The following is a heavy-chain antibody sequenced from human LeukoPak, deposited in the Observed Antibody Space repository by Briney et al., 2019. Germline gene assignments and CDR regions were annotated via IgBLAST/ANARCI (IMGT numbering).Heavy chain of an antibody. CDR1: GFTFSSYE. CDR3: VGDLLIGGGSWSVPSLDS. V-gene: IGHV3-48*03. J-gene: IGHJ4*02. CDR2: ISSSGSTI. Sequence: GGSLRLSCAASGFTFSSYEMNWVRQAPGKGLEWVSYISSSGSTIYYADSVKGRFTISRDNAKNTVSLQMNSLRVDDTAVYYCVGDLLIGGGSWSVPSLDSWGQGILVTVSS. D-gene: IGHD1-14*01.